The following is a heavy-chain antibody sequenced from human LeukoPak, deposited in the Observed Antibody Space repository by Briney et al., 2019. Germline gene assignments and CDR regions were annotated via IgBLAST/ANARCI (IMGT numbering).Heavy chain of an antibody. Sequence: GGSLRLSCAASGFTFNNYSMNWVRQAPGKGLEWVSSIGSSDSYKYYADSVKGRFTISRDNSENKVYLRLNSLRTEDTAVYYCAQDWNWGFGHWGQGSLVTVSS. D-gene: IGHD7-27*01. CDR1: GFTFNNYS. V-gene: IGHV3-21*01. CDR3: AQDWNWGFGH. J-gene: IGHJ4*02. CDR2: IGSSDSYK.